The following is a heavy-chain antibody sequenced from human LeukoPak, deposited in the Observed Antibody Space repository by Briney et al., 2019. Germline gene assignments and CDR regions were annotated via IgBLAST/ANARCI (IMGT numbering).Heavy chain of an antibody. CDR3: AGSYDSSGYYYFWQAFDI. Sequence: SETLSLTCTVPGGSISSYYWSWIRQPAGKGLEWIGRIYTSGSTNYNPSLKSRVTMSVDTSKNQISLKLSSVTAADTAVYYGAGSYDSSGYYYFWQAFDIWGQGTMVTVSS. J-gene: IGHJ3*02. V-gene: IGHV4-4*07. D-gene: IGHD3-22*01. CDR1: GGSISSYY. CDR2: IYTSGST.